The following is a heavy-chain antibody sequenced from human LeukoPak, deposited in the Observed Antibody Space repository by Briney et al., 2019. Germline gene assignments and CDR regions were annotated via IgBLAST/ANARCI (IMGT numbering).Heavy chain of an antibody. CDR2: IYHSGST. D-gene: IGHD5-18*01. CDR3: ARVGYSYAHARYYFDY. J-gene: IGHJ4*02. CDR1: GGSISSSNW. Sequence: SETLSLTCAVSGGSISSSNWWSWVRQPPGKGLEWIGEIYHSGSTDYNPSLKSRVTISVDKSKNQFSLKLSSVTAADTAVYYCARVGYSYAHARYYFDYWGQGTLVTVSS. V-gene: IGHV4-4*02.